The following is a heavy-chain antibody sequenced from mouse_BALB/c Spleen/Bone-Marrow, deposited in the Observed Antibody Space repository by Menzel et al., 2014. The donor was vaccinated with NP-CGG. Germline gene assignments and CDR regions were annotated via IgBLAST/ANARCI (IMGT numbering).Heavy chain of an antibody. J-gene: IGHJ3*01. CDR2: INPSNGHT. D-gene: IGHD2-3*01. CDR3: ARGDGYYGFVY. Sequence: QVQLQQSAAELARPGASVKMSCKASGYTFTNYAMHWVKQRPGQGLEWIGYINPSNGHTEYNQKFRGKTTLTADKSSNTAYIQMSSLTSEDSAVLYCARGDGYYGFVYWGQGTLVTASA. CDR1: GYTFTNYA. V-gene: IGHV1-4*02.